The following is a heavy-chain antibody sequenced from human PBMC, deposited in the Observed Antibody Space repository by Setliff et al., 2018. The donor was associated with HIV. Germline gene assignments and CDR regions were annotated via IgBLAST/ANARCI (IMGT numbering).Heavy chain of an antibody. CDR1: GFIFSNYD. D-gene: IGHD6-6*01. V-gene: IGHV3-15*01. CDR3: ATGSSFDYYYMDV. Sequence: GGSLRLSCAASGFIFSNYDIHWVRQAPGKGLEWVGHIKTRTGVETVDYAAPVRGRFIISRDLSRNTLYLRMTSLKTEDTAIYYCATGSSFDYYYMDVWGKGTAVTVSS. CDR2: IKTRTGVETV. J-gene: IGHJ6*03.